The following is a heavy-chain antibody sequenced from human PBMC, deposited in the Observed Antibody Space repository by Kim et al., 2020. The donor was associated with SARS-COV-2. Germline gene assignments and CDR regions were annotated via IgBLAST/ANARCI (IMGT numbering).Heavy chain of an antibody. Sequence: GGSLRLSCAASGFTFSSYWMSWVRQAPGKGLEWVANIKQDGSEKYYVDSVKGRFTISRDNGKNSLYLQMNSLRAEDTAVYYCARDSVIGLLYYYDSSGYYRLRVGMNVWGQGTTVTVSS. CDR1: GFTFSSYW. CDR2: IKQDGSEK. D-gene: IGHD3-22*01. V-gene: IGHV3-7*01. CDR3: ARDSVIGLLYYYDSSGYYRLRVGMNV. J-gene: IGHJ6*02.